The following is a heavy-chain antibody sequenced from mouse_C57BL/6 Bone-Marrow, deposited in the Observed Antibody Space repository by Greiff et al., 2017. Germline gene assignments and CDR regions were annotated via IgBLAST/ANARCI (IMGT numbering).Heavy chain of an antibody. CDR2: IDPSDSYT. CDR1: GYTFTSYW. V-gene: IGHV1-59*01. D-gene: IGHD2-4*01. Sequence: QVQLQQPRAELVRPGTSVKLSCKASGYTFTSYWMHWVKQRPGQGLEWIGVIDPSDSYTNYNQKFKGKATLTVDTSSSTAYMQLSSLTSEDSAVYYCARDYDYDDWYFDVWGTGTTVTVSS. CDR3: ARDYDYDDWYFDV. J-gene: IGHJ1*03.